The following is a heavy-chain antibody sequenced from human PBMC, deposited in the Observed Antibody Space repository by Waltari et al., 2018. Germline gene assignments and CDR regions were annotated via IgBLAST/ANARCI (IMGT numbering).Heavy chain of an antibody. D-gene: IGHD6-19*01. V-gene: IGHV4-38-2*01. CDR2: IWHTGNT. Sequence: QVQLQESGPGLVTPSETLSLTCAVPGYSVRRDYYWCWIRQPPGQGLEWIGSIWHTGNTYYNPSLRGRVTISIDTSKSQFSLRVTSVTAADTAVYYCARSERDSSGWYPVGFDSWGQGTLVTVSS. CDR3: ARSERDSSGWYPVGFDS. CDR1: GYSVRRDYY. J-gene: IGHJ4*02.